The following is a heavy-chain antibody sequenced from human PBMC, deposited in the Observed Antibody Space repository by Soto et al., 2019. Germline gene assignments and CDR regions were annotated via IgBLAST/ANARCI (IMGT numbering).Heavy chain of an antibody. CDR3: ARMATFGSLNWFDP. V-gene: IGHV1-2*02. J-gene: IGHJ5*02. Sequence: ASVKVSCKASGYTFTAYYMHWVRQAPGQGLEWMGWINPNSGATKYSQKFQGRVTMTRDISIATAYMELSSLRSDDTAIYYCARMATFGSLNWFDPWGQGTLVTVSS. CDR2: INPNSGAT. D-gene: IGHD3-16*01. CDR1: GYTFTAYY.